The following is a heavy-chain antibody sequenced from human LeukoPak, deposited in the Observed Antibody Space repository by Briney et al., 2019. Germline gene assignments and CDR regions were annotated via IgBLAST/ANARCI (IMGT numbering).Heavy chain of an antibody. D-gene: IGHD3-16*02. V-gene: IGHV1-18*01. J-gene: IGHJ5*02. CDR2: ISAYNGNT. Sequence: ASVKVSCKASGYTFTSYGISWVRQAPGQGLEWMGWISAYNGNTNYAQKLQGRVTMTTDTSTSTAYMELRSPRSDDTAVYYCARAGGDYVWGSYRSNWFDPWGQGTLVTVSS. CDR3: ARAGGDYVWGSYRSNWFDP. CDR1: GYTFTSYG.